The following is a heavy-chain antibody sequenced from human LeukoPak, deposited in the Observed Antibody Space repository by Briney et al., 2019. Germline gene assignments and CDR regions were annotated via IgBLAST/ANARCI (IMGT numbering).Heavy chain of an antibody. CDR3: AKDYPSAVGSSPFEY. CDR1: GFTFSSYW. Sequence: PGGSLRLSCAASGFTFSSYWMHWVRQAPGKGLEWVAFIRYDGSNIHYPDSVKGRFSISRDNFKSTLYLQMNSLRAEDTAIYYCAKDYPSAVGSSPFEYWGQGTLVTVSS. CDR2: IRYDGSNI. J-gene: IGHJ4*02. D-gene: IGHD1-26*01. V-gene: IGHV3-30*02.